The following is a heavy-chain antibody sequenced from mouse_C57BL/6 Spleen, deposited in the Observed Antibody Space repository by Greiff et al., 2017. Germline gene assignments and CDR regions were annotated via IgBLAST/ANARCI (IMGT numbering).Heavy chain of an antibody. D-gene: IGHD4-1*01. CDR3: VRKSLALYWYFDV. CDR1: GFSFNTYA. CDR2: IRSKSNNYAT. J-gene: IGHJ1*03. V-gene: IGHV10-1*01. Sequence: EVQLQESGGGLVQPKGSLKLSCAASGFSFNTYAMNWVRQAPGKGLEWVARIRSKSNNYATYYADSVKDRFTISRDDSESMLYLQMNNLKTEDTAMYYCVRKSLALYWYFDVWGTGTTGTVSS.